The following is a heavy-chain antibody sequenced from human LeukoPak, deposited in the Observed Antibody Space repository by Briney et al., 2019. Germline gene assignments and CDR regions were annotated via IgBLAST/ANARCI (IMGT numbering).Heavy chain of an antibody. J-gene: IGHJ4*02. CDR2: IYYSGST. CDR3: ARLRVRGYGYGPWEGPTWLDY. D-gene: IGHD5-18*01. CDR1: GGSISSYY. Sequence: SETLSLTCTVSGGSISSYYWNWIRQPPGKGLEWIGYIYYSGSTNYNPSLKSRVTISVDTSKNQFSLKPSSVTAADTAVYYCARLRVRGYGYGPWEGPTWLDYWGQGTLVTVSS. V-gene: IGHV4-59*12.